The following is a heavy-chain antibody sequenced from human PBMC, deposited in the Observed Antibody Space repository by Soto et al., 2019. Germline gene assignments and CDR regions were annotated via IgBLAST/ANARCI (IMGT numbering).Heavy chain of an antibody. CDR1: GFSLRTSGVG. CDR2: IYWNDDK. J-gene: IGHJ5*02. Sequence: SGPTLVNPTQTLTLTCIFSGFSLRTSGVGVGWIRQPPGKALEWLGFIYWNDDKRYSPSLKSRLTITKDTSKNQVVLTMTNMDPVDTATYYCAKSGSSGWYGWFDPWGQGSLVTVSS. CDR3: AKSGSSGWYGWFDP. D-gene: IGHD6-19*01. V-gene: IGHV2-5*01.